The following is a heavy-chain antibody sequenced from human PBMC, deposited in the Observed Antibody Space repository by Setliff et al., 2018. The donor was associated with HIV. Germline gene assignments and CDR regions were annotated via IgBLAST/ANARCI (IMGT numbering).Heavy chain of an antibody. CDR3: ARSSPGYGTPLGY. J-gene: IGHJ4*02. CDR2: IYTSGST. V-gene: IGHV4-61*02. CDR1: GGSISSGSYY. D-gene: IGHD5-12*01. Sequence: KPSETLSLTCTVSGGSISSGSYYWSWIRQPAGKGLEWIGRIYTSGSTNYNPSLKSRVTISVDTSKNQFSLKLSSVTAADTAVYYCARSSPGYGTPLGYWGQGTLVTVSS.